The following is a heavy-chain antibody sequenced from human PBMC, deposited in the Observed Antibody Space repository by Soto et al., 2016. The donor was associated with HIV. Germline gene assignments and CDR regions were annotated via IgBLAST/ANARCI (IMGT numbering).Heavy chain of an antibody. D-gene: IGHD3-16*01. CDR1: GFTVISNH. CDR2: ISSSSSTI. J-gene: IGHJ6*03. V-gene: IGHV3-48*01. CDR3: ARDFTTGDLDYYYYYMDV. Sequence: EVQLVETGGGLIRPGGSLRLSCAASGFTVISNHMNWVRQAPGKGLEWVSYISSSSSTIYYADSVKGRFTISRDNAKNSLYLQMNSLRAEDTAVYYCARDFTTGDLDYYYYYMDVWGKGTT.